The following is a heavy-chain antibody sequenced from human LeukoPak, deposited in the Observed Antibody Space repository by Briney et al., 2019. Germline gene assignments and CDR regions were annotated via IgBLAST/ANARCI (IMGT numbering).Heavy chain of an antibody. D-gene: IGHD3-9*01. J-gene: IGHJ4*02. CDR2: INPNSGGT. CDR3: VRLYDWGRLDY. Sequence: AASVKVSCKTSGYTFTGYYLFWVRQAPGQGLEWMGWINPNSGGTNYAQKFQGRVTMTRDTSIRTAYMELSRRTSDDTAVYYCVRLYDWGRLDYWGQGTLVTVSS. V-gene: IGHV1-2*02. CDR1: GYTFTGYY.